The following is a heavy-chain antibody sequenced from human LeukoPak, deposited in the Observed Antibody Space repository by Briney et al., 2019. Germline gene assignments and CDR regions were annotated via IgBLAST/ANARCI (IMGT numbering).Heavy chain of an antibody. CDR1: GFSFSSYA. Sequence: PPGGSLRLSCAGSGFSFSSYAMNWVRQAPGKGLEWVSGISGSGGRTDYADSVRGRFTISRDNSKNTLYLQMDSLRADDTAIYYCARYSGSYTFQHWGQGTLVTVSS. J-gene: IGHJ1*01. CDR3: ARYSGSYTFQH. D-gene: IGHD1-26*01. CDR2: ISGSGGRT. V-gene: IGHV3-23*01.